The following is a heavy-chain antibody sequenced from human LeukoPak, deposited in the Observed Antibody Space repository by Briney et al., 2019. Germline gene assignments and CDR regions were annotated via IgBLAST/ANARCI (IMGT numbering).Heavy chain of an antibody. Sequence: SETLSLTCTVSGGSISSFYWSWIRQPPGKGLERIGFIYDSGTTNYNPSLRSRVTVSVGTSKNQFSLKLTSVTAADTAVYYCARSRYSSGSYYFDYWGQGTLVTASS. CDR2: IYDSGTT. D-gene: IGHD6-19*01. CDR3: ARSRYSSGSYYFDY. CDR1: GGSISSFY. J-gene: IGHJ4*02. V-gene: IGHV4-59*08.